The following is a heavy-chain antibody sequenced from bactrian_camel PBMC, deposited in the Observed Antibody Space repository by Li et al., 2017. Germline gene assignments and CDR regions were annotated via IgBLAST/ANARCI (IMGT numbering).Heavy chain of an antibody. CDR3: AAEAGLFGGTCVDVRSVDY. D-gene: IGHD2*01. CDR1: GNADNVAC. V-gene: IGHV3S53*01. CDR2: IENDGSA. J-gene: IGHJ4*01. Sequence: HVQLVESGGDSVQAGGSLRLSCAVSGNADNVACMGWFRQAPGKGRQGVAHIENDGSARYVDSVKGRFTISKDNAKNTLYLQMNSLNTEDTAMYYCAAEAGLFGGTCVDVRSVDYWGQGTQVTVS.